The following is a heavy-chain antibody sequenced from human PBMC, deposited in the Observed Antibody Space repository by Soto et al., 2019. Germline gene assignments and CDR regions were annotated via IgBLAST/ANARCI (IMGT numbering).Heavy chain of an antibody. CDR3: AHRHCGGVCYSGFDY. D-gene: IGHD2-21*02. CDR1: GFSLRTSRVG. V-gene: IGHV2-5*02. J-gene: IGHJ4*02. CDR2: IYWDDDK. Sequence: SGATLVNPTQTLTLTCTFSGFSLRTSRVGVGWIRQPPGKALEWLALIYWDDDKRYSPSLKSRLTITKDTSKNQVVLTMTNMDPVDTATYYCAHRHCGGVCYSGFDYWGQGTLVTVSS.